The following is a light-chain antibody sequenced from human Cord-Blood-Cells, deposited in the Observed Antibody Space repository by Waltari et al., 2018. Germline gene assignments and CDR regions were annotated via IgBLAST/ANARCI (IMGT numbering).Light chain of an antibody. J-gene: IGKJ4*01. Sequence: DIQMTQSPSSLSASVGDRVTITCQASQDISNYLNWYQQKPAKAPQLLIYDASNLETAVPSRFSGRGSGTDFTFTISTLQPENIATYYCQQYDNLPLTFGGGTKVEIK. CDR3: QQYDNLPLT. V-gene: IGKV1-33*01. CDR1: QDISNY. CDR2: DAS.